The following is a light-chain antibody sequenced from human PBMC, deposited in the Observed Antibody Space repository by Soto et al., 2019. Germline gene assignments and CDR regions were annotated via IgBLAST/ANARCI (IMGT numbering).Light chain of an antibody. CDR1: TSNIGSNT. CDR2: FNN. V-gene: IGLV1-44*01. Sequence: SVLTQPPSASGPPGPRVLLSCSGSTSNIGSNTVQWYQQLPGTAPKLLLYFNNQRPSGVPDRFSGSKSGTSASLAINGLQSEDEADYSCAAWDDSLNGPVFGGGTKVTVL. CDR3: AAWDDSLNGPV. J-gene: IGLJ2*01.